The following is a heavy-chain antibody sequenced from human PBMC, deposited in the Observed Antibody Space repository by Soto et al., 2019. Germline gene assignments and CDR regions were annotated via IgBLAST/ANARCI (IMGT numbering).Heavy chain of an antibody. J-gene: IGHJ4*02. CDR1: GGSITSSSYY. V-gene: IGHV4-39*01. CDR3: MLGSGWKDFDS. CDR2: IYYTGST. D-gene: IGHD3-22*01. Sequence: SETLSLTCTVSGGSITSSSYYWGWIRQPPGKGLEWIGSIYYTGSTYYNPSLKSRVTISVDTSKNQFSLKLRSVTAADTAVYYCMLGSGWKDFDSWGQGTLVTVSS.